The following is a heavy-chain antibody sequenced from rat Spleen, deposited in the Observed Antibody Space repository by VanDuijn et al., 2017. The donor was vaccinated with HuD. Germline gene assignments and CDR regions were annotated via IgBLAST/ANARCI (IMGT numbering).Heavy chain of an antibody. Sequence: EVQLVESGGGLVQPGRSLKLSCAASGFTFSDYYMAWVRQAPKKGLEWVASISYYDFTPFYRDSVKGRFTISRDNSRNTLDLQMDSLRSEDTATYYCATLSVIGFAYWGQGTLVTVSS. CDR1: GFTFSDYY. J-gene: IGHJ3*01. CDR3: ATLSVIGFAY. CDR2: ISYYDFTP. V-gene: IGHV5-22*01.